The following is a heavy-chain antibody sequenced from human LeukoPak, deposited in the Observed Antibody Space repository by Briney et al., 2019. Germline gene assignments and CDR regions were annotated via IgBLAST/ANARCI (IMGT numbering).Heavy chain of an antibody. CDR3: ARVFTNTWYSFWYFDL. V-gene: IGHV4-59*11. CDR1: GGSISSHY. D-gene: IGHD2-15*01. CDR2: IYDSGST. J-gene: IGHJ2*01. Sequence: SETLSLTCTVSGGSISSHYWSWIRRPPGKGLEWIGYIYDSGSTNYNPSLKSRVSISVDTSENQFSLKLRSVTAADTATYYCARVFTNTWYSFWYFDLWGRGTVVTVSS.